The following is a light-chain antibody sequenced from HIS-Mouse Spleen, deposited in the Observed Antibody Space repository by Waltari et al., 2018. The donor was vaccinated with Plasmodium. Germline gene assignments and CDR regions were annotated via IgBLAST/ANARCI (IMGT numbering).Light chain of an antibody. Sequence: QSALTQPPSASGSPGQSVTISCTGTSSDVGGYNYVSWYQQHPGKAPKLMIYEVSKRPSGGPDRCCGPKSGDTASLTVSGLQAEDEADYYCSSYAGSNKLVFGGGTKLTVL. V-gene: IGLV2-8*01. CDR1: SSDVGGYNY. J-gene: IGLJ2*01. CDR2: EVS. CDR3: SSYAGSNKLV.